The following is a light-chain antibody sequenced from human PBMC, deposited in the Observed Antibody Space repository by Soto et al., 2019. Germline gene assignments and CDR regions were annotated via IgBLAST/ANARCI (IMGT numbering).Light chain of an antibody. V-gene: IGLV1-51*01. CDR1: SSNIGNNY. CDR2: DND. J-gene: IGLJ1*01. Sequence: QSALTQPPSVSAAPGQKVTLSCSGSSSNIGNNYVSWYEHLPGAAPKLIIYDNDKRSSGIPDRFSGSKSGTSATLDITGLQTGDEADYYCGTWDSTLSGVFGTGTKVTVL. CDR3: GTWDSTLSGV.